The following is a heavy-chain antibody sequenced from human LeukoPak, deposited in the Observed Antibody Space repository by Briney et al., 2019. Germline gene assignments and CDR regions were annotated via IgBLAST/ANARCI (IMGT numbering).Heavy chain of an antibody. Sequence: SETLSLTCTVSGGSIRSYYWSWIRQPPGKGLEWIGYTYYSGSTNYNPSLKSRVTISIDTSKNQFSLKLSSVTAADTAVYYCARGRNINCTNGVCYFFGFDPWGQGTLVTVSS. CDR1: GGSIRSYY. CDR2: TYYSGST. CDR3: ARGRNINCTNGVCYFFGFDP. J-gene: IGHJ5*02. V-gene: IGHV4-59*01. D-gene: IGHD2-8*01.